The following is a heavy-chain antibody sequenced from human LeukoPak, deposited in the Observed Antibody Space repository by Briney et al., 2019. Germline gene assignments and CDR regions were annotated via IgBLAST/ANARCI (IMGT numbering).Heavy chain of an antibody. CDR3: TRRRYYDPLGLDF. J-gene: IGHJ4*02. Sequence: SETLSLTCSVSGDSLSGYWWTWIRQPPGKGLEWIGIIYYTGRTNYNPSLKRRVTLSADTSKNQFSLKLTSVTAADTAVYYCTRRRYYDPLGLDFWGRGTLVTVSS. CDR1: GDSLSGYW. D-gene: IGHD3-22*01. V-gene: IGHV4-59*12. CDR2: IYYTGRT.